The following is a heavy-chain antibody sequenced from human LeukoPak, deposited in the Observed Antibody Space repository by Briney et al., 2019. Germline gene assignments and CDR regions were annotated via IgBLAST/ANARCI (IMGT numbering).Heavy chain of an antibody. J-gene: IGHJ4*02. D-gene: IGHD5-12*01. Sequence: GGSLRLSCAASGFTLSSHWMHWVRQAPGKGLVWVSRINGEGSDTPYAASVKGRFTISRDNVKNTLYLQMSSLRAEDTAVYYCVRDGGVSGYDLLDYWGQGTLVTVSS. CDR1: GFTLSSHW. CDR2: INGEGSDT. CDR3: VRDGGVSGYDLLDY. V-gene: IGHV3-74*01.